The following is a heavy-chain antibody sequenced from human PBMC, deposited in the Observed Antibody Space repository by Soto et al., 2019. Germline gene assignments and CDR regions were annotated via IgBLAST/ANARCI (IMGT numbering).Heavy chain of an antibody. J-gene: IGHJ6*02. V-gene: IGHV1-8*01. CDR2: MNPNSGNT. D-gene: IGHD1-7*01. Sequence: GASVKVSCKASGYTFTSYDINWVRQATGQGLEWMGWMNPNSGNTGYAQKFQGRVTMTRNTSIGTAYMELSSLRSEDTAVYYCASEDITGTTAYYYGMDVWGQGTTVTVSS. CDR3: ASEDITGTTAYYYGMDV. CDR1: GYTFTSYD.